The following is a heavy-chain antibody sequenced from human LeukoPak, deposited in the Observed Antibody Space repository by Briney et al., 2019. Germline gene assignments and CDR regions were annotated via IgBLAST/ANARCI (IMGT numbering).Heavy chain of an antibody. D-gene: IGHD1-1*01. V-gene: IGHV4-39*01. CDR3: ARNYKNWSQSCYFDL. J-gene: IGHJ2*01. CDR1: GGSISSSNYY. Sequence: SETLSLTCTVSGGSISSSNYYWGWIRQPPGKGLEWIGSIYYSGSTYYNPSLKSRVTISVDTSKNQFSLNLSSLTAADTAVYYCARNYKNWSQSCYFDLWGRGTLVTVSS. CDR2: IYYSGST.